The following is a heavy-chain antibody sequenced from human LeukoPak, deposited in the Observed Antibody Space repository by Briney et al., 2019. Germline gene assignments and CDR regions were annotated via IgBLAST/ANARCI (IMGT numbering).Heavy chain of an antibody. CDR3: AGHRFASPLDS. D-gene: IGHD3-10*01. J-gene: IGHJ4*02. CDR1: GVSTSDSY. V-gene: IGHV4-59*08. CDR2: IFHTGDS. Sequence: SETLSLTCTVSGVSTSDSYWSWIRQPPGKGLEWIGYIFHTGDSHHNPSFRSRVSISLDTSKDQISLRLTSVTAADTAVYYCAGHRFASPLDSWGQGTLVSVSS.